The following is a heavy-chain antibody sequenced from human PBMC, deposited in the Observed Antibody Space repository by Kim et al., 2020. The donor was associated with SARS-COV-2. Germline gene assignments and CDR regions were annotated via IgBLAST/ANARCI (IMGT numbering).Heavy chain of an antibody. CDR3: ARHRYYYGSATDYFDY. J-gene: IGHJ4*02. D-gene: IGHD3-10*01. V-gene: IGHV4-39*01. Sequence: SETLSLICTVSGGSISSSSYYWGWIRQPPGKGLVWIGSIYYSGSTYYNPSLRSRVTISVDTSKNQFSLKLSSVTAADTAVYFCARHRYYYGSATDYFDYWGQGTLVTVSS. CDR1: GGSISSSSYY. CDR2: IYYSGST.